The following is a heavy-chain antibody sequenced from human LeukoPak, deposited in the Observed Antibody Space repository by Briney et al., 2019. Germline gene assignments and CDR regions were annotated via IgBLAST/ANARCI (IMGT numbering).Heavy chain of an antibody. J-gene: IGHJ4*02. V-gene: IGHV3-30-3*01. CDR2: ISYDGGNK. CDR1: GFTFSSYA. D-gene: IGHD6-13*01. CDR3: ASGGLSSSWYLHY. Sequence: GGSLRLSCAASGFTFSSYAMHWVRQAPGKGLEWVAVISYDGGNKYYADSVKGRFTISRDNSKNTVYLQMNSLRAEATALYYCASGGLSSSWYLHYWGQGTLVTVSS.